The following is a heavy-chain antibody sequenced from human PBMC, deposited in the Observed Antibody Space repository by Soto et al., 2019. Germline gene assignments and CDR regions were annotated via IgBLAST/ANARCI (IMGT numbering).Heavy chain of an antibody. CDR1: GFSLSTSGVG. CDR2: IYWDDDK. D-gene: IGHD2-15*01. CDR3: AHILRAANWFDP. Sequence: QITLKESGPTLVKPTQTLTLTCTFSGFSLSTSGVGVGWIRQPPGKALEWLALIYWDDDKRYSPSLKSRLTIXKXXSKNQVVLTMTNMDPVDTATYYCAHILRAANWFDPWGQGTLVTVSS. V-gene: IGHV2-5*02. J-gene: IGHJ5*02.